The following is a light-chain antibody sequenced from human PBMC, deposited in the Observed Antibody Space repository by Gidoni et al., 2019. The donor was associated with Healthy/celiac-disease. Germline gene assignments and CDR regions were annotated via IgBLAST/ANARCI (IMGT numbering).Light chain of an antibody. CDR1: QSVSSN. CDR2: GAS. Sequence: EIVMTQSPATLSVSPGERATLSCRPSQSVSSNLAWYQQKPGQAPRLLIYGASTRATGIPARFSGSGSRTEFTLTISSLQSEDFAVYYCQQYNNWPLYTFXXXTKLEIK. V-gene: IGKV3-15*01. CDR3: QQYNNWPLYT. J-gene: IGKJ2*01.